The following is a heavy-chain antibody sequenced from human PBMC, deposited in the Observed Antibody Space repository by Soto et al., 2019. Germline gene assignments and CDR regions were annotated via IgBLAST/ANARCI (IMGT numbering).Heavy chain of an antibody. J-gene: IGHJ3*02. V-gene: IGHV3-21*06. Sequence: EVQVVESGGGQVKPGESLRLSCAASGFAFSAYNMKWVRQAPGKGLEYVSSISSSATQIFQTDSVKGRFTIYRDNAKNSLYLQMNSLRAEDTAIYYCATIGDRDCFEICGQGTTVTVSS. CDR1: GFAFSAYN. D-gene: IGHD2-21*01. CDR2: ISSSATQI. CDR3: ATIGDRDCFEI.